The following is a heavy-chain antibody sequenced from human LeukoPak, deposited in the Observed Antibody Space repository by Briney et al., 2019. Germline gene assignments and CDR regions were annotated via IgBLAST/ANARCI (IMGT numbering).Heavy chain of an antibody. D-gene: IGHD4-17*01. CDR1: GFTFSSYS. CDR3: ARDGNTYGDYHYFDY. V-gene: IGHV3-7*01. Sequence: GGSLRLSCAASGFTFSSYSMNWVRQAPGKGLEWVANIKQDGSEKYYVDSVKGRFTISRDNAKNSLYLQMNSLRAEDTAVYYCARDGNTYGDYHYFDYWGQGTLVTVSS. CDR2: IKQDGSEK. J-gene: IGHJ4*02.